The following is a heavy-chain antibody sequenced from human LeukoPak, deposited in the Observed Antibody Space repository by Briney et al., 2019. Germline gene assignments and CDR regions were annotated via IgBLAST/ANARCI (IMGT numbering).Heavy chain of an antibody. CDR1: GSTFTGYY. V-gene: IGHV1-2*02. Sequence: ASVKVSCKASGSTFTGYYIHWVRQAPGQGLEWMGWINPNSGGTNYAQKFQGRVTMTRDTSISAVYMELNRLRSDDTAVYYCARDGRDGYNLVHYWGQGTLVTVSS. J-gene: IGHJ4*02. CDR3: ARDGRDGYNLVHY. CDR2: INPNSGGT. D-gene: IGHD5-24*01.